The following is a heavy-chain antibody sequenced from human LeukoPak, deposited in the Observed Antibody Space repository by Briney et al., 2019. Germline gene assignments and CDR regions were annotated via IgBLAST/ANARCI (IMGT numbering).Heavy chain of an antibody. J-gene: IGHJ3*02. CDR1: GFTFSNYR. CDR2: IKSDGNTV. D-gene: IGHD2-2*01. Sequence: GGSLRLSCAASGFTFSNYRMHWVRQAPGKGLVWVSLIKSDGNTVGYADSVKGRFTISRDNAKNTLYPQMNSLRVEDTAVYYCARHQGGAFDIWGQGTMVTVSS. V-gene: IGHV3-74*01. CDR3: ARHQGGAFDI.